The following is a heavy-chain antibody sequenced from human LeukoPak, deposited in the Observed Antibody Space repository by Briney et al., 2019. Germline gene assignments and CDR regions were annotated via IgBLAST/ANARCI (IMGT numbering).Heavy chain of an antibody. CDR3: ARTYYDFWSGYSHWFDP. Sequence: SETLSLTCAVYGGSFSGYYWSWIRQPPGKGLEWIGEINHSGSTNYNPSLKSRVTISVDTSKNQFSLKLSSVTAADTAVYYCARTYYDFWSGYSHWFDPWGQGTLVTVSS. CDR1: GGSFSGYY. D-gene: IGHD3-3*01. J-gene: IGHJ5*02. V-gene: IGHV4-34*01. CDR2: INHSGST.